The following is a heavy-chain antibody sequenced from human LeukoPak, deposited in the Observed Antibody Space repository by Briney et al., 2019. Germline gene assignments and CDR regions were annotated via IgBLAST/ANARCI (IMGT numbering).Heavy chain of an antibody. Sequence: GGSLRLSCAASGFTVSSNYMSWVRQAPGKGLEWVSVIYSGGSTYYADSVKGRFTISRDNSKNTLYLQMNSLRAEDTAVYYCAREGYCSITSCYAVDYWGQGTLVTVSS. J-gene: IGHJ4*02. D-gene: IGHD2-2*01. CDR2: IYSGGST. V-gene: IGHV3-53*01. CDR1: GFTVSSNY. CDR3: AREGYCSITSCYAVDY.